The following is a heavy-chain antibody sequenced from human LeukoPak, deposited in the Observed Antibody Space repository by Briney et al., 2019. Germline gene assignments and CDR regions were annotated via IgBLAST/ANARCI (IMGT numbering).Heavy chain of an antibody. D-gene: IGHD4-17*01. V-gene: IGHV3-21*01. CDR3: ARDTVTTLGGNDY. Sequence: GGSLRLSCAASGFTFSSYSMNWVRQAPGKGLEWVSSISSSSNYIYYADSVKGRFTISRDNAKNSLYLQMNSLRAEDAAVYYCARDTVTTLGGNDYWGQGTLVTVSS. J-gene: IGHJ4*02. CDR2: ISSSSNYI. CDR1: GFTFSSYS.